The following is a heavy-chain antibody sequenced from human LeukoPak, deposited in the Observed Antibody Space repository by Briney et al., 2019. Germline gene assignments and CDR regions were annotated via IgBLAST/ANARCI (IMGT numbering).Heavy chain of an antibody. CDR1: GFTFSSYS. D-gene: IGHD5-24*01. J-gene: IGHJ4*02. CDR2: ISSSSSYI. V-gene: IGHV3-21*01. CDR3: ARVKEMATIAIDY. Sequence: PGGSLRLSCAASGFTFSSYSMNWVRQAPGKGLEWVSSISSSSSYIYYADSVKGRFTISRDNAKNSLYLQMNSLRAEDTAVYYCARVKEMATIAIDYWSQGTLVTVSS.